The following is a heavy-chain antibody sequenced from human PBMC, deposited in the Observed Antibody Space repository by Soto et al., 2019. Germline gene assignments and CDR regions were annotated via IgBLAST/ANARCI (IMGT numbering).Heavy chain of an antibody. CDR1: GFIFSDYA. V-gene: IGHV3-23*01. J-gene: IGHJ6*02. D-gene: IGHD3-10*01. CDR3: AKVIGGSESYWGGSHYYYALDV. Sequence: EVQLLESGGGLTQPGGSLRLSCAASGFIFSDYAMYWVRQAPGKGLEWVSVISGSDGTTYYADSVRGRFTMSRDKSRNTIYRQMRSLRAEDTAVYYCAKVIGGSESYWGGSHYYYALDVWGQGTTVTVSS. CDR2: ISGSDGTT.